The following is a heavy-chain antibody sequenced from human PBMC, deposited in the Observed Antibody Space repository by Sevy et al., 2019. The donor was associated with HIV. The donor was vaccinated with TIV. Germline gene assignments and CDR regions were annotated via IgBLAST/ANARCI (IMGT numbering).Heavy chain of an antibody. CDR3: ARESHYDSNPAP. Sequence: ASVKVSCKASGGTFSSYAISWVRQAPGQGLEWMGGIIPIFGTANYAQKFQGRVTITADESTSTAYMELGSLRSEDTAVYYCARESHYDSNPAPWGQGTLVTVSS. V-gene: IGHV1-69*13. D-gene: IGHD3-3*01. J-gene: IGHJ5*02. CDR1: GGTFSSYA. CDR2: IIPIFGTA.